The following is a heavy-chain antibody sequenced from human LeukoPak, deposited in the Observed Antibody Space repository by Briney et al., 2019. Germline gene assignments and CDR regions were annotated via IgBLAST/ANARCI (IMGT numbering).Heavy chain of an antibody. Sequence: ASVKVSCKASGYIFTTYFMHWVRQAPGQGLEWMGWINPNSGGTNYAQKFQGRVTMTRDTSISTAYMELSRLRSDDTAVYYCARALRPYCSGGSCYGPNWFDPWGQGTLVTVSS. CDR1: GYIFTTYF. D-gene: IGHD2-15*01. CDR2: INPNSGGT. CDR3: ARALRPYCSGGSCYGPNWFDP. V-gene: IGHV1-2*02. J-gene: IGHJ5*02.